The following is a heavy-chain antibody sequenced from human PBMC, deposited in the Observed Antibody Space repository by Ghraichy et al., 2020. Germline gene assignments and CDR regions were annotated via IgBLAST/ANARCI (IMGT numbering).Heavy chain of an antibody. CDR2: IRSKANSYAT. D-gene: IGHD3-22*01. CDR3: TRQSVDYYDSSGYPYYYYGMDV. CDR1: GFTFSGSA. Sequence: GGSLRLSCAASGFTFSGSAMHWVRQASGKGLEWVGRIRSKANSYATAYAASVKGRFTISRDDSKNTAYLQMNSLKTEDTAVYYCTRQSVDYYDSSGYPYYYYGMDVWGQGTTVTVSS. J-gene: IGHJ6*02. V-gene: IGHV3-73*01.